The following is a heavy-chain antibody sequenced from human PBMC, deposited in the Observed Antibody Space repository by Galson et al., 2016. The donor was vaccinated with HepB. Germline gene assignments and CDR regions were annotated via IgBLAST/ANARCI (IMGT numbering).Heavy chain of an antibody. CDR3: ARVGWSSVTGYTNVDY. CDR1: GFTFSSYW. Sequence: SLRLSCAASGFTFSSYWMRWVRQAPGKGLEWVANIKEDGGENYYVVSVRGRFSTSRDNAKNSLYLQMNSLRAEDTAVYYCARVGWSSVTGYTNVDYWGQGSLVTVSS. CDR2: IKEDGGEN. D-gene: IGHD3-9*01. J-gene: IGHJ4*02. V-gene: IGHV3-7*01.